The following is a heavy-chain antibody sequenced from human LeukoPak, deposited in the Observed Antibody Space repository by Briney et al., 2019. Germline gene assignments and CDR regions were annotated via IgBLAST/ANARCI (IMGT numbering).Heavy chain of an antibody. J-gene: IGHJ4*02. CDR1: GGSFSGYY. CDR2: INHSGST. D-gene: IGHD5-12*01. Sequence: SETLPLTCAVYGGSFSGYYWSWIRQPPGKGLEWIGEINHSGSTNYNPSLKSRVTISVDTSKNQFSLKLSSVTAADTAVYYCARGRKWLPIDYWGQGTLVTVSS. V-gene: IGHV4-34*01. CDR3: ARGRKWLPIDY.